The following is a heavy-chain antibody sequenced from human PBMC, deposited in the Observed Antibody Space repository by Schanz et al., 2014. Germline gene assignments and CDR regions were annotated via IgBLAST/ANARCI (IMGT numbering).Heavy chain of an antibody. Sequence: QVQLVQSGAEVKKPGASVRVSCKASGYTFTTYAMSWVRQAPGQGLEWVGWISVYTGNTKYGQKVQGRVTMTADTTATTAYMEQRSLRSDDTAVYYCARSASRDFWSGYYTRFDYWGQGTLVTVSS. J-gene: IGHJ4*02. V-gene: IGHV1-18*01. D-gene: IGHD3-3*01. CDR3: ARSASRDFWSGYYTRFDY. CDR1: GYTFTTYA. CDR2: ISVYTGNT.